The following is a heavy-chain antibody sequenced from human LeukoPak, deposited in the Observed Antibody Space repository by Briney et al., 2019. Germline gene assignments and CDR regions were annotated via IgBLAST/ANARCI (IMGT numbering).Heavy chain of an antibody. Sequence: PSETLSLTCAVSGYSISSGYYWGWIRQPPGKGLEWIGSIYYSGTTYYNPSLKSRVTISVDTSKSQFSLRLVSVTAADTAIYYCARHDGWRLGDLSFIPGAFFDYWGQGTLASVSS. CDR1: GYSISSGYY. V-gene: IGHV4-38-2*01. J-gene: IGHJ4*02. CDR3: ARHDGWRLGDLSFIPGAFFDY. CDR2: IYYSGTT. D-gene: IGHD3-16*02.